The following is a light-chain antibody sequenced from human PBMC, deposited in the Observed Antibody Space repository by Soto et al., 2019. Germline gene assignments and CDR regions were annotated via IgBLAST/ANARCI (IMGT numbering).Light chain of an antibody. Sequence: QAVVTQPPSVSGAPGQRVTISCTGSSSNIGAGYPVHWYQQLPGTAPKLLVAGNRPSGVPDRLSGSKSVTSASLAITGLQPDDEADYYCQSYDRSLVGLVFGAGTQLTVL. V-gene: IGLV1-40*01. CDR1: SSNIGAGYP. CDR3: QSYDRSLVGLV. CDR2: G. J-gene: IGLJ3*02.